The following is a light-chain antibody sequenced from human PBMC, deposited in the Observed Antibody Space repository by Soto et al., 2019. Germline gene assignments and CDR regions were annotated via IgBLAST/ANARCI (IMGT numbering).Light chain of an antibody. CDR2: ETS. Sequence: QAVVTQEPSLSVSPGGTVTLTCASSTGAVTSGHFPYWFQQKPGQAPRTLIYETSNKHSWTPARFSGSLLGGKAALTLSGAQPEDEAEYYCLLFCSGPRVFGGGTKLTVL. V-gene: IGLV7-46*01. CDR1: TGAVTSGHF. J-gene: IGLJ3*02. CDR3: LLFCSGPRV.